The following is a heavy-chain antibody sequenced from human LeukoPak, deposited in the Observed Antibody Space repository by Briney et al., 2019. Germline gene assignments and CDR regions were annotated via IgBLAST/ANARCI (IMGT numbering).Heavy chain of an antibody. CDR3: ARGPPNWGYDY. CDR2: MSPNSGDT. Sequence: ASVKVSCKASGYTFTRYDFNGVRQATGQRPEWMGWMSPNSGDTGYAQKFQDRVTMTRNTSISTAYMELSGLRSDDTAVYYCARGPPNWGYDYWGPGTLVTVSS. V-gene: IGHV1-8*01. CDR1: GYTFTRYD. D-gene: IGHD7-27*01. J-gene: IGHJ4*02.